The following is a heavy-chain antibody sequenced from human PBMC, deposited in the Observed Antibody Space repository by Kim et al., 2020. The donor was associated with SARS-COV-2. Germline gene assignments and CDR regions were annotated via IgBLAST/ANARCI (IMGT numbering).Heavy chain of an antibody. Sequence: AQKFQGRGTITADESTSTAYMELSSLRSEDTAVDYCAREKEGVGATTFDYWGQGTLVTVSS. V-gene: IGHV1-69*01. J-gene: IGHJ4*02. D-gene: IGHD1-26*01. CDR3: AREKEGVGATTFDY.